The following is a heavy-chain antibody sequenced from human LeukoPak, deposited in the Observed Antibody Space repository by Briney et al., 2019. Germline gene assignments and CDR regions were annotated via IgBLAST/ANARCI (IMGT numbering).Heavy chain of an antibody. CDR3: AKDRYSSGWYSDFDY. Sequence: TGGSLRLSCAASGFTFSNYAMHWVRQAPGKGLEWVAVISDDGSNKYYGDSVKGRFTISRDNSKNTVYLQMYSLRAEDTAVYYCAKDRYSSGWYSDFDYWGQGTLVTVSS. D-gene: IGHD6-19*01. CDR2: ISDDGSNK. CDR1: GFTFSNYA. V-gene: IGHV3-30*18. J-gene: IGHJ4*02.